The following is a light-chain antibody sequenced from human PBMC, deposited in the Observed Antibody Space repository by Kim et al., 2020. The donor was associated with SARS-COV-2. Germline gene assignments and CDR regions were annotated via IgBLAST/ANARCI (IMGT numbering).Light chain of an antibody. CDR1: QIVSNTY. J-gene: IGKJ1*01. Sequence: PGESATLSCRASQIVSNTYTSWYQQKPGQAPKLVIYSTSNRAAGFPDRFSGSGSGTDFILTISRLEPEDFAVYYCQHYGSSRTWAFGQGTKVDIK. CDR3: QHYGSSRTWA. V-gene: IGKV3-20*01. CDR2: STS.